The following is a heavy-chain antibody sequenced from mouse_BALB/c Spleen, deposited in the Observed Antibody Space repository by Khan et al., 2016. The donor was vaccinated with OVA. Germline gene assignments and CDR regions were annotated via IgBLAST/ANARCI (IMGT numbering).Heavy chain of an antibody. CDR2: IWAGGSK. J-gene: IGHJ4*01. Sequence: QVQLKESGPGLVAPSQSLSITCTVSGFSLTDYAVSWIRQPPGKGLEWLGVIWAGGSKYNNSVLKSRLSICTDNSKSQVFLKVNSLQTYDTVMYYWAKDPPYYGLDYWGQGTSVTVSS. V-gene: IGHV2-6-5*01. CDR1: GFSLTDYA. CDR3: AKDPPYYGLDY.